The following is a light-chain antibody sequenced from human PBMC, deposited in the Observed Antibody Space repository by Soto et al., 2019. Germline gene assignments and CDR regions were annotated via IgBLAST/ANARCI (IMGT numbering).Light chain of an antibody. CDR3: LQDYGYPRT. CDR2: AAS. V-gene: IGKV1-6*01. J-gene: IGKJ1*01. Sequence: AIQMTQSPSSLSASVGDRVTITCGASQGIRSDLAWYQKKSGKAPKLLIYAASSLQSGVPSRFSGSGFGSDFTLTISSLQPEDFATYYCLQDYGYPRTFGQGTSVEI. CDR1: QGIRSD.